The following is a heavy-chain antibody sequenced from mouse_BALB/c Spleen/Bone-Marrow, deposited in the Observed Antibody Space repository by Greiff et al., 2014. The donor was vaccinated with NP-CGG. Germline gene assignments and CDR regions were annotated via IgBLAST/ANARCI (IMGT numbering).Heavy chain of an antibody. CDR3: AKHDTTVVVGY. Sequence: QVHVKQSGPGLVAPSQSLSITCTVSGFSLTDYGVSWIRQPPGKGLECLGVIWGGGITYYNSTLRSRLSISKDSSKSQVFLKMNSLQTDDTAMYYCAKHDTTVVVGYWGQGTTLTVSS. CDR1: GFSLTDYG. V-gene: IGHV2-6-5*01. D-gene: IGHD1-1*01. CDR2: IWGGGIT. J-gene: IGHJ2*01.